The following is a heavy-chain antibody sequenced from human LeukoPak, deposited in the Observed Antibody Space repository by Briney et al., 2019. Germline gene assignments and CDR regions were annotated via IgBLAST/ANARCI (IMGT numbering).Heavy chain of an antibody. CDR2: IYYSGST. CDR3: ARGRYGWLPFDH. V-gene: IGHV4-59*01. CDR1: GGSMSSYY. Sequence: SETLSLTCTVSGGSMSSYYWSWIRQPPGKGLEWIGYIYYSGSTNYNPSLKSRVTISVDTSKNQFTLNLSSVTAADTAVYYCARGRYGWLPFDHWGQGTLVTVSS. J-gene: IGHJ4*02. D-gene: IGHD3-16*01.